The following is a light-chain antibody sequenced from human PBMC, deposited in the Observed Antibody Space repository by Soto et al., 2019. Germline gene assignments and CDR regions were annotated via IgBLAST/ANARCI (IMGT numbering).Light chain of an antibody. V-gene: IGLV1-40*01. CDR2: GNS. J-gene: IGLJ1*01. CDR3: QSYDSSLSGYG. CDR1: SSNIGAGYD. Sequence: QSVLTQPPSVSGAPGQRVTISCTGSSSNIGAGYDVHWYQQLPGTAPKLLIYGNSNRPSGVPDRFSGSKSGTSASLAITGLQAEDDADYYCQSYDSSLSGYGFGTGTKLTVL.